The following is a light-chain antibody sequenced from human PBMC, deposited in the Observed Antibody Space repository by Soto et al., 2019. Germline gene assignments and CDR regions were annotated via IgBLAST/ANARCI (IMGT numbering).Light chain of an antibody. Sequence: QSVLTQPPSASGTPGQRVTISCSGSSSNIGSNTVNWYQQLPGTAPKLLIYSNNQRPSGVPDRFSGSKSGTSASLAISGLQSEDEADYYCAAWDDSLNGPEWVFSGGTKLTVL. CDR2: SNN. V-gene: IGLV1-44*01. CDR3: AAWDDSLNGPEWV. J-gene: IGLJ3*02. CDR1: SSNIGSNT.